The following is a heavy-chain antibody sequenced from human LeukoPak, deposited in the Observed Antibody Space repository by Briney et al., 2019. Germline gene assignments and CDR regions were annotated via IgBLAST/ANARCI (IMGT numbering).Heavy chain of an antibody. CDR2: IYYSGST. Sequence: PSETLSLTCTVSGGSISSYYWSWIRQPPGKGLEWIGYIYYSGSTNYNPSLKSRVTISVDTSKSQFSLKLSSVTAADTAVYYCARLTNMEKYVTPTYYMDVWGKGTTVTVSS. CDR3: ARLTNMEKYVTPTYYMDV. J-gene: IGHJ6*03. CDR1: GGSISSYY. D-gene: IGHD2-8*01. V-gene: IGHV4-59*01.